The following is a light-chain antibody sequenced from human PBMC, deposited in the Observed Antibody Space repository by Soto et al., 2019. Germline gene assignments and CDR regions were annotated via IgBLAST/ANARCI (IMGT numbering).Light chain of an antibody. CDR2: AAS. CDR3: QQYTNAHGIT. CDR1: QGVGNKY. V-gene: IGKV3-20*01. J-gene: IGKJ5*01. Sequence: EIALTQSPGTLSLSPGERATLSCRASQGVGNKYLAWYQQRPGQAPSLLIYAASSRATDVPDRFSGSGSGTDFTLTISRLEPEDFAVYYCQQYTNAHGITFGQGTRLEIK.